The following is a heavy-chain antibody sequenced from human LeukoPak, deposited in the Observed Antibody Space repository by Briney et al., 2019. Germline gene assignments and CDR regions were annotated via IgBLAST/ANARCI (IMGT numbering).Heavy chain of an antibody. V-gene: IGHV3-7*03. J-gene: IGHJ4*02. CDR1: GFTFSSYW. Sequence: GGSLRLSCAASGFTFSSYWMSWVRQAPGKGLEWVANIKQDGSEKYYVDFVKGRFTISRDDAKNSLFLQMNSLRAEDTAFYYCARKASYSSSAYNPHYFDYWGQGALVTVSS. D-gene: IGHD6-6*01. CDR3: ARKASYSSSAYNPHYFDY. CDR2: IKQDGSEK.